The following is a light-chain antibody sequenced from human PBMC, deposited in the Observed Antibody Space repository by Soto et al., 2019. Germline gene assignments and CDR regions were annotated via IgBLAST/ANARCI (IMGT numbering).Light chain of an antibody. J-gene: IGKJ5*01. CDR1: QSLLYGDGKTY. CDR3: MQRTHVPIT. Sequence: DVVLTQAPLSLSVTPGQPASMSCKSSQSLLYGDGKTYLYWYLQRPGQPPQLLIYDASNRFSEVPDRLSGSGSGTDFTQKNSRVEAEDVGVYYCMQRTHVPITFGQGTRLEIK. V-gene: IGKV2D-29*01. CDR2: DAS.